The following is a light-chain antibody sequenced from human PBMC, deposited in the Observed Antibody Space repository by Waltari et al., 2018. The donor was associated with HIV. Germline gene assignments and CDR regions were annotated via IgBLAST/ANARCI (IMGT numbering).Light chain of an antibody. CDR1: GSNIVNNY. V-gene: IGLV1-51*01. J-gene: IGLJ3*02. CDR3: ATWDSSLNAWV. Sequence: QPVLTQPPSLSAPSGQKVTISCSGSGSNIVNNYVSWYQQFPAAAPKLLIYDNNKRTSGNPYRFSGSKSGTSATLGITAVQAGDEAAYYCATWDSSLNAWVFGGGTRLAVL. CDR2: DNN.